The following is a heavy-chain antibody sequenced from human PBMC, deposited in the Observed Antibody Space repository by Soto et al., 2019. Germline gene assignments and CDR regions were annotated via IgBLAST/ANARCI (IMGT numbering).Heavy chain of an antibody. Sequence: QLQLQASGPGLVKPSETLSLTCTVSGGSIRSSSSYWGWIRQPPGKGLEWIGSIYYSGSTYYNPSLKSRVTMSVDTSKNQVSLKLSSVTAADTAVYYCAKSRADPNWFDPWGQGTLVTVAS. D-gene: IGHD6-25*01. CDR1: GGSIRSSSSY. V-gene: IGHV4-39*01. J-gene: IGHJ5*02. CDR2: IYYSGST. CDR3: AKSRADPNWFDP.